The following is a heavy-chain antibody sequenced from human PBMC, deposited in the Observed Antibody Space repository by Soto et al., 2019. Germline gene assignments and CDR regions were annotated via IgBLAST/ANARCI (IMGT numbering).Heavy chain of an antibody. D-gene: IGHD3-10*01. CDR1: GGSFSGYY. J-gene: IGHJ4*02. CDR3: ARAGYYGSGSYD. V-gene: IGHV4-34*01. Sequence: SETLSLTCAVYGGSFSGYYWSWIRQPPGKGLEWIGEINHSGSTNYNPSLKSRVTISVDTSKNQFSLKLSPVTAADTAVYYCARAGYYGSGSYDWGQGTLVTVSS. CDR2: INHSGST.